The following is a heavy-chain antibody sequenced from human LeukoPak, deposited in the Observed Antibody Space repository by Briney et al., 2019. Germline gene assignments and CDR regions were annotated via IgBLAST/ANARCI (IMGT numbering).Heavy chain of an antibody. CDR2: IKQDGSEK. D-gene: IGHD4-17*01. CDR1: GFTFSSYW. J-gene: IGHJ4*02. V-gene: IGHV3-7*01. Sequence: GGSLRLSCAASGFTFSSYWMSWVRQAPGKGLEWVANIKQDGSEKYYVDSVKGRFTISRDNAKNSLYLQMNSLRAEDTDVFYCARDQGPYGDYYFDYWGQGTLVTVSS. CDR3: ARDQGPYGDYYFDY.